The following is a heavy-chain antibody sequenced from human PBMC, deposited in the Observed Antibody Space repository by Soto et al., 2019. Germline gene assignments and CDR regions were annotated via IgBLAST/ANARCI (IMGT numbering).Heavy chain of an antibody. J-gene: IGHJ6*04. CDR1: GGTFSSYS. CDR2: LIPMFGTT. CDR3: ARAVVLTFTRFYDMDV. D-gene: IGHD3-9*01. Sequence: QVQLVQSGAEVKTPGSSVKVSCKASGGTFSSYSINWVRQAPGQGLAWMGRLIPMFGTTDYAQRFQGRVTFTADESTSTASMEVTNLTSEDTAVYYCARAVVLTFTRFYDMDVWGKGTPVTVSS. V-gene: IGHV1-69*18.